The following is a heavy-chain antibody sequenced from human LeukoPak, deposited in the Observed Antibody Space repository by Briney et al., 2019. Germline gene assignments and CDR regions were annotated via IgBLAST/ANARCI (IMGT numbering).Heavy chain of an antibody. CDR3: ARHYYDSSGYYYQYYYYYGTDV. D-gene: IGHD3-22*01. CDR2: IYYSGST. Sequence: SETLSLTCTVSGGSISSYYSSWIRQPPGKGLEWIGYIYYSGSTNYNPSLKSRVTISVDTSKNQFSLKLSSVTAADTAVYYCARHYYDSSGYYYQYYYYYGTDVWGQGTTVTVSS. J-gene: IGHJ6*02. CDR1: GGSISSYY. V-gene: IGHV4-59*08.